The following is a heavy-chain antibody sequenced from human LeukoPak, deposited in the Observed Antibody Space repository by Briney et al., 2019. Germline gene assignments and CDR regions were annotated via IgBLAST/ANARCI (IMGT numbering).Heavy chain of an antibody. J-gene: IGHJ4*02. Sequence: GRSLRLSCAASGFTFSSYAMHWVRQAPGKGLEWVAVISYDGSNKYYADSVKGRFTISRDNSKNTLYLQMNSLRAEDTAVYYCARVTLPSGVRYFDWLLPGDYWGQGTLVTVSS. CDR1: GFTFSSYA. CDR3: ARVTLPSGVRYFDWLLPGDY. V-gene: IGHV3-30-3*01. CDR2: ISYDGSNK. D-gene: IGHD3-9*01.